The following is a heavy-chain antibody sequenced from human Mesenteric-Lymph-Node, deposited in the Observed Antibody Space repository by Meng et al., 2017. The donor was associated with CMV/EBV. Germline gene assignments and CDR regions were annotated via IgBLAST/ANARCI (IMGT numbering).Heavy chain of an antibody. CDR1: GFTFSSYW. CDR2: INGDGSTT. Sequence: GGSLRLSCAASGFTFSSYWMHWVRQAPGKGLVWVSRINGDGSTTTYADSVKGRFTVSRDNAKNTLYLQMNSLRAEDTAVYYCARVVGDIVVVPAARPYYYYGMDVWGQGTTVTVSS. D-gene: IGHD2-2*01. CDR3: ARVVGDIVVVPAARPYYYYGMDV. V-gene: IGHV3-74*01. J-gene: IGHJ6*02.